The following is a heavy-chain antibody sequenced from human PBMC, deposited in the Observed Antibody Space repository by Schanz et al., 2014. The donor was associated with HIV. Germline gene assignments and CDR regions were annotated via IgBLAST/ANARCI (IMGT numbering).Heavy chain of an antibody. D-gene: IGHD5-18*01. J-gene: IGHJ4*02. V-gene: IGHV4-39*01. Sequence: QVQLQESGPGLVKPSETLSLTCTVSGGSINNRSYYWGWIRQPPGKGLEWIGSIYYSANTYYNPSLRRRVTIPVDTSRNHSPLKLTSVTAADTAVYYCARLDTSMTAADSWGQGTPVTVSS. CDR3: ARLDTSMTAADS. CDR2: IYYSANT. CDR1: GGSINNRSYY.